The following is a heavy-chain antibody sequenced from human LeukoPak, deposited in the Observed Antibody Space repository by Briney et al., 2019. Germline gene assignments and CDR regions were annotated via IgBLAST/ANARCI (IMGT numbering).Heavy chain of an antibody. CDR2: IYPGDSDT. V-gene: IGHV5-51*01. CDR1: GYSFANYW. D-gene: IGHD3-10*01. CDR3: ASRGQKDWFDL. Sequence: GESLKISCKGSGYSFANYWIGWVRQLPGKGLEWMGIIYPGDSDTRYSPSFQGQVTISADKSISTAYLQWSSLKASDTAMYFCASRGQKDWFDLWGQGTLVTVSS. J-gene: IGHJ5*02.